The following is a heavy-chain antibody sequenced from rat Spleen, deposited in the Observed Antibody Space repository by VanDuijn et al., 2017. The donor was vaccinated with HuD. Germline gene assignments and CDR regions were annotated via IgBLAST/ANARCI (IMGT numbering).Heavy chain of an antibody. CDR1: GFSLTDYS. Sequence: EAQLKESGPGLVQPSQTLSLTCTVSGFSLTDYSIHWVRQPPGKGLEWMGVMWRGGSTACNSALKSRRSNSRHTSKLQVFLKINSLQPDDTAIYDCSRHEPQNYFAYGGQGHLVTVSS. V-gene: IGHV2S63*01. CDR2: MWRGGST. CDR3: SRHEPQNYFAY. J-gene: IGHJ2*01.